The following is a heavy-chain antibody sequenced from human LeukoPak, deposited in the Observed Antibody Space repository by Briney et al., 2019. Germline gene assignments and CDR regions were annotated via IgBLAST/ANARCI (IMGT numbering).Heavy chain of an antibody. CDR2: IDPSDSYT. J-gene: IGHJ4*02. V-gene: IGHV5-10-1*04. CDR1: GYSFTSYW. Sequence: GASLKISCKGSGYSFTSYWISWVRQMPGKGLEWMGTIDPSDSYTNYSPSFQGQVSISADKSISTAYLQWSSLKASDTATYYCARHAEMSTSFDYWGQGTLVTVSS. D-gene: IGHD5-24*01. CDR3: ARHAEMSTSFDY.